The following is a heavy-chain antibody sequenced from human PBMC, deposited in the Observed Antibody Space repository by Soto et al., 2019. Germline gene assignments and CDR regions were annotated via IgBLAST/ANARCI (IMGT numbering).Heavy chain of an antibody. V-gene: IGHV1-69*13. D-gene: IGHD3-10*01. J-gene: IGHJ5*02. CDR3: ARGQAVGTGGYDA. CDR2: IIPIFGTA. Sequence: SVYVSCKPSGGTFSSYAISWVRQAPAQGLECMGGIIPIFGTANCAQKFQRRFTITADQSTNTAYMQLSSLRAEDTAVYYCARGQAVGTGGYDAWGQVPLGTVSS. CDR1: GGTFSSYA.